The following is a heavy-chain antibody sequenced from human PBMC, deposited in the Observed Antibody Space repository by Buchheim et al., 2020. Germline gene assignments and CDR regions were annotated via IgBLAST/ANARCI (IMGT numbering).Heavy chain of an antibody. CDR2: IYYSGST. J-gene: IGHJ4*02. CDR1: GGSISSSSYY. D-gene: IGHD2-15*01. CDR3: ARAGPYCSGGSCYVDY. V-gene: IGHV4-39*01. Sequence: QLQLQESGPGLVKPSETLSLTCTVSGGSISSSSYYWGWIRQPPGKGLEWIGSIYYSGSTYYNPSLKSRVTISVDTSKNQFSLKLSSVTAADTAVYYCARAGPYCSGGSCYVDYWAREP.